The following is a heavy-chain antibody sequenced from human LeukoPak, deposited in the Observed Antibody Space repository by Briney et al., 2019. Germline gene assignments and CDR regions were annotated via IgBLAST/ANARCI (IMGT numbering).Heavy chain of an antibody. V-gene: IGHV1-2*02. CDR1: GYTFTGYY. J-gene: IGHJ5*02. Sequence: ASVKVSCKASGYTFTGYYMHWVRQAPGQGLEWMGWINPNSGGTNYAQKFQGRVTMTRDTSISTAYVELSRLRSDDTAVYYCARSQSYDFWSGYYYNWFDPWGQGTLVTVSS. CDR3: ARSQSYDFWSGYYYNWFDP. D-gene: IGHD3-3*01. CDR2: INPNSGGT.